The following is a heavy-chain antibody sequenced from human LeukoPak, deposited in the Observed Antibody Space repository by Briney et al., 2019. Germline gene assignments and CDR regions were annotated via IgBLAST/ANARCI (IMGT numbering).Heavy chain of an antibody. CDR2: ISAYNGNT. CDR1: GGTFSSYT. D-gene: IGHD3-3*01. J-gene: IGHJ4*02. V-gene: IGHV1-18*01. CDR3: ARKNYDFWSGYYINFDY. Sequence: ASVKVSCKASGGTFSSYTISWVRQAPGQGLEWMGWISAYNGNTNYAQKLQGRVTMTTDTSTSTAYMELRSLRSDDTAVYYCARKNYDFWSGYYINFDYWGQGTLVTVSS.